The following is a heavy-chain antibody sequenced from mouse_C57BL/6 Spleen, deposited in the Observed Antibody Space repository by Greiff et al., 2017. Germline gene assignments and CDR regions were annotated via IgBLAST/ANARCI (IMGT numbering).Heavy chain of an antibody. D-gene: IGHD2-14*01. CDR1: GYTFTSYW. V-gene: IGHV1-52*01. J-gene: IGHJ1*03. Sequence: QVQLQQPGAELVRPGSSVKLSCKASGYTFTSYWMHWVKQRPIQGLEWIGNIDPSDSETHYNQKFKDKATLTVDKSSSTAYMQLSSLTSEDSAVYYCARYHYRGYWYFDVWGTGTTVTVSS. CDR2: IDPSDSET. CDR3: ARYHYRGYWYFDV.